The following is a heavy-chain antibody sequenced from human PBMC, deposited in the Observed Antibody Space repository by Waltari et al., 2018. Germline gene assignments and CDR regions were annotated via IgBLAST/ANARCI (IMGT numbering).Heavy chain of an antibody. CDR1: GYSISSGYY. J-gene: IGHJ4*02. D-gene: IGHD3-22*01. CDR3: ARDFTLFYYDSSGYLRGSDY. CDR2: IYHSGST. Sequence: QVQLQESGPGLVKPSETLSLTCAVSGYSISSGYYWGWIRQPPGTGLEWIGSIYHSGSTYYNPSLKSRVTISVDTSKNQFSLKLSSVTAADTAVYYCARDFTLFYYDSSGYLRGSDYWGQGTLVIVSS. V-gene: IGHV4-38-2*02.